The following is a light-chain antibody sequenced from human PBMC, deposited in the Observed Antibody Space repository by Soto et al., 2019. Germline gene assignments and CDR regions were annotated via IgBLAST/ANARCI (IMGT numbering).Light chain of an antibody. CDR2: EVD. CDR3: ISYAVTTSYF. V-gene: IGLV2-8*01. CDR1: SSDVGCYNF. Sequence: QSALTQPPSASGSPGQSVTISCTGTSSDVGCYNFVSWYQQHPGKAPKHMIYEVDKRPSGVPDRFSGSKSGNTASLTVSGLQAEDEADYYCISYAVTTSYFFGTGTKLTVL. J-gene: IGLJ1*01.